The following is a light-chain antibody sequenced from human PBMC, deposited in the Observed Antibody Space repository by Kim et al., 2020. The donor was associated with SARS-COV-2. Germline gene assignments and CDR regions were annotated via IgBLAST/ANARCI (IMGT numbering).Light chain of an antibody. CDR1: SSNIGAGYD. Sequence: QRVTISCTGSSSNIGAGYDVHWYQQLPGTAPKLLIYGNSKRPSGVPDRFSGSKSGTSASLAINGLQAEDEADYYCQSYDSSLSGVVFGGGTKLTVL. CDR3: QSYDSSLSGVV. J-gene: IGLJ2*01. V-gene: IGLV1-40*01. CDR2: GNS.